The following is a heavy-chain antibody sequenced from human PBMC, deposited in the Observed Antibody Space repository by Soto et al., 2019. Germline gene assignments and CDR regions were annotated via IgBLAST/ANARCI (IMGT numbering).Heavy chain of an antibody. CDR3: ARASSRYYDILTGYYMRHYYFDY. CDR2: INAGNGNT. CDR1: GYTFTSYA. V-gene: IGHV1-3*01. D-gene: IGHD3-9*01. Sequence: WASVKVSCKASGYTFTSYAMHWVRQAPGQRLEWMGWINAGNGNTKYSQKFQGRVTITRDTSASTAYMELSSLRSEDTAVYYCARASSRYYDILTGYYMRHYYFDYWGQGTLVTVSS. J-gene: IGHJ4*02.